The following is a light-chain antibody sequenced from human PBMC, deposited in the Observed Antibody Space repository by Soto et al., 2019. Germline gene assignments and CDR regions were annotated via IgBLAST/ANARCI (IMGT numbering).Light chain of an antibody. V-gene: IGKV3-11*01. Sequence: EIVLTQSPATLSLSPGERATLSCRASQTVNSYLAWYQQKPGQAPRLLIYDASNRATGIPARFSGSGSGTDFTLTISSLEPEDFAVYYCQQRSNWPRTFGQGTKVAIK. CDR1: QTVNSY. J-gene: IGKJ1*01. CDR3: QQRSNWPRT. CDR2: DAS.